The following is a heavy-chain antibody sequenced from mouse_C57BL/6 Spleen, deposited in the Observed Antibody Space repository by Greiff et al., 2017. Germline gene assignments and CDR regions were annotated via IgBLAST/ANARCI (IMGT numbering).Heavy chain of an antibody. CDR3: AREGDDYGSSWGYCDV. Sequence: QVQLQQPGAELVRPGSSVKLSCKASGYTFTSYWMDWVKQRPGQGLEWIGNIYPSDSETHYNQKFKDKATLTVYKSSSTAYMQLSRLTAEDSAVYYCAREGDDYGSSWGYCDVWGTGTTVTVSS. CDR1: GYTFTSYW. J-gene: IGHJ1*03. D-gene: IGHD1-1*01. V-gene: IGHV1-61*01. CDR2: IYPSDSET.